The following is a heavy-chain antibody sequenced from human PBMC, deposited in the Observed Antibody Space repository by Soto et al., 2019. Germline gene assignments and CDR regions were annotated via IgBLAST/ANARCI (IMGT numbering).Heavy chain of an antibody. J-gene: IGHJ4*02. CDR3: AGSTVTTFGAFDY. V-gene: IGHV4-30-2*01. CDR1: CGSISSAGYS. CDR2: IYHSGST. D-gene: IGHD4-17*01. Sequence: TLSLTCAVSCGSISSAGYSWSWIRPPPGKGLEWIGYIYHSGSTYYNPSLQSRVTISADRSKNQFSLKLSSVTAADTALYYCAGSTVTTFGAFDYWGQGTLVTVSS.